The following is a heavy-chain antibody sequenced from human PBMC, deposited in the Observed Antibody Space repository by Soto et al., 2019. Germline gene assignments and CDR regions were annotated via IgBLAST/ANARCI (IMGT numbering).Heavy chain of an antibody. CDR1: GYTFTSYG. Sequence: QVQLVQSGAELKKPGASVKVSCKSSGYTFTSYGISWVRQAPGQGLEWMGWISAYNGNTNYAQKLQGRVTMTTDTSTSTAYMELRSLRSDDTAVYYCARVPLAMVRGGAIDSWGQGTLVTVSS. CDR3: ARVPLAMVRGGAIDS. J-gene: IGHJ4*02. CDR2: ISAYNGNT. V-gene: IGHV1-18*01. D-gene: IGHD3-10*01.